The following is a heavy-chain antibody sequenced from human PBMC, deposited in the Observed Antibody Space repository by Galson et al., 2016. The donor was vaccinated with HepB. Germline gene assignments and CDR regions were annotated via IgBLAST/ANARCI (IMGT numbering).Heavy chain of an antibody. J-gene: IGHJ3*02. CDR3: ARDPSDYGDYEEGKNGFDI. CDR1: GGSISSSNW. D-gene: IGHD4-17*01. CDR2: IYHSGIT. V-gene: IGHV4-4*02. Sequence: SETLSLTCTVSGGSISSSNWWSWVRQSPEKGLEWIGEIYHSGITNYNPSLKSRVTISIDKSKSQFSLKLTSVTAADTAVYYCARDPSDYGDYEEGKNGFDIWGQGTMVSVSS.